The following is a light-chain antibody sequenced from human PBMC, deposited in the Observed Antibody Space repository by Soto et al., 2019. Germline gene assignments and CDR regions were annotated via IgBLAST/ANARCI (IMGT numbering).Light chain of an antibody. CDR1: SSDVGGYDS. CDR2: DVS. Sequence: QSALTQPASVSGSPGQSITSSCTGTSSDVGGYDSVSWYQHHPGKAPKLMIYDVSNRPSGVSNRFSGSKSANTASLTISGLQAEDEADYYCSSYTSSITLVFGAGTKLTVL. J-gene: IGLJ2*01. V-gene: IGLV2-14*03. CDR3: SSYTSSITLV.